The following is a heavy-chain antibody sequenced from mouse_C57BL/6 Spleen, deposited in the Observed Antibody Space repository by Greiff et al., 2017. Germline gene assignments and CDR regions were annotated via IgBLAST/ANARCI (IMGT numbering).Heavy chain of an antibody. J-gene: IGHJ2*01. V-gene: IGHV1-4*01. CDR1: GFSFTSYT. CDR2: INPSSGYT. D-gene: IGHD1-1*01. CDR3: ASPYYGSGSEVDY. Sequence: QVQLQQSGPDLARPCASVSMSCKASGFSFTSYTMHWVQQRPGQGLEWIGYINPSSGYTKYNRKFKDKATLTADKSSSTDYMQQSNLTSEDSAVYYGASPYYGSGSEVDYWGQGTTLTVSS.